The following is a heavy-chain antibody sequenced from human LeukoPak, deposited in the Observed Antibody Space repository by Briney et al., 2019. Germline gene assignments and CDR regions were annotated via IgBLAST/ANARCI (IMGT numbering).Heavy chain of an antibody. D-gene: IGHD3-9*01. Sequence: GASVKVSCKASGYSFTNYYMHWVRQAPGQGLEWMGTINPRDGSTTYTQKFQGRVTVTRDTSTSTVYMDLSSLRSEDTAVYYCATSTGYDVLTGYQEDHYYFDYWGQGTLGTVSS. CDR2: INPRDGST. J-gene: IGHJ4*02. V-gene: IGHV1-46*01. CDR3: ATSTGYDVLTGYQEDHYYFDY. CDR1: GYSFTNYY.